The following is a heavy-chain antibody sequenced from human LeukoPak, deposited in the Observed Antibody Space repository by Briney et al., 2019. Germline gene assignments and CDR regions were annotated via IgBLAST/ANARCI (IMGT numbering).Heavy chain of an antibody. Sequence: GESLNIPCQGSGYRFNSYSIAWVRQMPGKGLEWMVIIYHGDYDTSYSPSFRGQITIPATKSINNAYLRWSSLKASGTAMYYCARAYYCGGGSCKLEYWGQGTLVTVSS. CDR1: GYRFNSYS. J-gene: IGHJ4*02. D-gene: IGHD2-15*01. V-gene: IGHV5-51*01. CDR3: ARAYYCGGGSCKLEY. CDR2: IYHGDYDT.